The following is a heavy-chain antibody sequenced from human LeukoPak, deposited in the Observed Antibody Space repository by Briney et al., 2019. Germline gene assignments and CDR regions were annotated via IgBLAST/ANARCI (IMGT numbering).Heavy chain of an antibody. Sequence: SETLSLTCTVSGGSISSSYWSWIRQPAGKGLEWIGRIYTSGSTNYNPSLMSRVTMSEDTSKNQSPLKLSTVTAADTAVYYCARGLTWQWLARGPYYFDYWGQGTLVTVSS. V-gene: IGHV4-4*07. CDR1: GGSISSSY. J-gene: IGHJ4*02. CDR3: ARGLTWQWLARGPYYFDY. CDR2: IYTSGST. D-gene: IGHD6-19*01.